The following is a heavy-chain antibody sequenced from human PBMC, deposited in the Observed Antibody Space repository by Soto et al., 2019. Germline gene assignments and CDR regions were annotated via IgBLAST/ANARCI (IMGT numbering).Heavy chain of an antibody. D-gene: IGHD3-10*01. J-gene: IGHJ4*02. CDR3: AKVLSKNYYYPFDF. V-gene: IGHV3-23*01. CDR1: GFTFSDYA. Sequence: HPGGSLRLSCTASGFTFSDYAMTWVRQAPGKGLEWVSTISGGSSVTYYGDSVKGRFTISRDNAKKTLFLQLNRLSAEDTATYYCAKVLSKNYYYPFDFWGRGT. CDR2: ISGGSSVT.